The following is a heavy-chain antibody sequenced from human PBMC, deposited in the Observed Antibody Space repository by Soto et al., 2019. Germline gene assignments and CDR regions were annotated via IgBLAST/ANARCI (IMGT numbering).Heavy chain of an antibody. V-gene: IGHV4-61*08. D-gene: IGHD3-3*01. CDR2: VYHTGRT. Sequence: TCDVSGGSIIIGGYSWSWIRQPPGKGLEWIGYVYHTGRTSYNPSLKSRVSISMDTSKNQFSLNLDSVTAADTAVYFCARDFAYFDSWGQGTLVTVYS. CDR1: GGSIIIGGYS. CDR3: ARDFAYFDS. J-gene: IGHJ4*02.